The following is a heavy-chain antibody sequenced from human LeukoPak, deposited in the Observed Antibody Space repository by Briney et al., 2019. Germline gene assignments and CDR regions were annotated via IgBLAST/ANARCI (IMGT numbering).Heavy chain of an antibody. Sequence: GGSLRLSCVASGFSFNTYWLSWVRQAPGKGLEWVANIRQDGSEKYYVDSVKGRFTISRDNAKNSLYLQMNSLRAEDSAVYYCARDRVATTGYFDYWGRGTLVTVSS. CDR3: ARDRVATTGYFDY. CDR2: IRQDGSEK. D-gene: IGHD1-14*01. CDR1: GFSFNTYW. J-gene: IGHJ4*02. V-gene: IGHV3-7*03.